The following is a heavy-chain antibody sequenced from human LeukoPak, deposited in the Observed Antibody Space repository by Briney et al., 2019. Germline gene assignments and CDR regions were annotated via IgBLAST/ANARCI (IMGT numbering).Heavy chain of an antibody. D-gene: IGHD4-11*01. J-gene: IGHJ4*02. CDR2: IYRSGST. V-gene: IGHV4-38-2*02. Sequence: PSETLSLTCTVSGYSISSGYYWGWIRQPPGKGLEWIGTIYRSGSTYYNPSLKRRVTISVDTSRNQFPLPLSSVTAADTAVYYCARNAGDYTKPSDYWGQGTLVTVSS. CDR3: ARNAGDYTKPSDY. CDR1: GYSISSGYY.